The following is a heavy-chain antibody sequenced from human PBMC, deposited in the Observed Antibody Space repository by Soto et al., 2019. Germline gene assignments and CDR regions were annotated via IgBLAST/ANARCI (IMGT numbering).Heavy chain of an antibody. J-gene: IGHJ4*02. D-gene: IGHD6-19*01. CDR1: GFTFSTYA. Sequence: SLRLSCAGSGFTFSTYAMSWVRQAPGKGLECVSTISGSGGSAFYADSVKGRFSISRDNSRDTVYLQMSSLRAEDTAVYYCAKDTVTSGTVKYWGQGTLVTVSS. CDR2: ISGSGGSA. CDR3: AKDTVTSGTVKY. V-gene: IGHV3-23*01.